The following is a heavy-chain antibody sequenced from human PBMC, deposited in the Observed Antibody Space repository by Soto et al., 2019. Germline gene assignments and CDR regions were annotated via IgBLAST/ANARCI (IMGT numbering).Heavy chain of an antibody. CDR1: GGSISSYY. V-gene: IGHV4-59*01. Sequence: PSETLSLTCTVSGGSISSYYWSWIRQPPGKGLEWIGYIYYSGSTNYNPSLKSRVTISLDTSKNQFSLKLSSVTAADTAVYYCARDTAMVTGYYYGMDVWGQGTTATVSS. D-gene: IGHD5-18*01. CDR3: ARDTAMVTGYYYGMDV. J-gene: IGHJ6*02. CDR2: IYYSGST.